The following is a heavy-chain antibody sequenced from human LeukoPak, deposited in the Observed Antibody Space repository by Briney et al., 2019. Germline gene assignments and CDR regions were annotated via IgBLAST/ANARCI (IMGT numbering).Heavy chain of an antibody. D-gene: IGHD3-3*01. CDR1: GYSISSGYY. J-gene: IGHJ5*02. CDR3: ARDSLESRTYYDFWSGYSNLNWFDP. CDR2: IYYSGST. V-gene: IGHV4-38-2*02. Sequence: SETLSLTCTVSGYSISSGYYWGWIRQPPGKGLEWIGSIYYSGSTYYNPSLKSRVTISVDTSKNQFSLKLSSVTAADTAVYYCARDSLESRTYYDFWSGYSNLNWFDPWGQGTLVTVSS.